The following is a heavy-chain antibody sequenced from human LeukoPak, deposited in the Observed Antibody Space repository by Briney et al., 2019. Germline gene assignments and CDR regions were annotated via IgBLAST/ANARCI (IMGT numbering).Heavy chain of an antibody. CDR3: ARARGNWNFVSRTKGAFDS. CDR2: IKQDGSEK. D-gene: IGHD1-7*01. V-gene: IGHV3-7*01. Sequence: GGSLRLSCAASGFTFSGYWMSWVRQAPGKGLEWVANIKQDGSEKYYVDSVKGRFTISRDNAENSLYLQMNSLRVEDTAVYYCARARGNWNFVSRTKGAFDSWGQGTMVTVSS. CDR1: GFTFSGYW. J-gene: IGHJ3*02.